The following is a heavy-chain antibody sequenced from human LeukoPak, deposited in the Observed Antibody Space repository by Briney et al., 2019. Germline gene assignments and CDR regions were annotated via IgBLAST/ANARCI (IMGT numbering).Heavy chain of an antibody. CDR1: GGSISSGSYS. J-gene: IGHJ4*02. V-gene: IGHV4-61*02. CDR2: IYTSGST. CDR3: ARADSYGYFLTPYFDY. D-gene: IGHD5-18*01. Sequence: KPSETLSLTCTVSGGSISSGSYSWSWIRQPAGKGLEWIGRIYTSGSTNYNPSLKSRVTISVDTSKNQFSLKLSSVTAADTAVYYCARADSYGYFLTPYFDYWGQGTLVTVPS.